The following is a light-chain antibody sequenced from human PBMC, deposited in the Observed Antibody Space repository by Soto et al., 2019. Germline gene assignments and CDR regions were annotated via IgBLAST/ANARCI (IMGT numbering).Light chain of an antibody. Sequence: SYELTQTPSVSVSPGQTARITCSGDELSKQYVYWYQQKPGQAPVLVIYKDSERASGIPERFSASSSGTTVTLTISGVRAEDGDDYYCQSSDDTGNYYLFGTGTKVTVL. CDR1: ELSKQY. CDR2: KDS. CDR3: QSSDDTGNYYL. J-gene: IGLJ1*01. V-gene: IGLV3-25*02.